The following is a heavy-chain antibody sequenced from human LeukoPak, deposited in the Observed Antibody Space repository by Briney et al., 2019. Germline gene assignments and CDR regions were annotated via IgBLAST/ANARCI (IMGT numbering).Heavy chain of an antibody. J-gene: IGHJ4*02. CDR1: GFTFSSFT. V-gene: IGHV3-48*04. Sequence: GGSLRLSCAASGFTFSSFTMNWVRQAPGKGLEWISYISGSSSTIYYADSVKGRFTVSRDNAKNSLYLQMNSLRAEDTAVYYCARDWVVGAFDYWGQGTLVTVSS. D-gene: IGHD1-26*01. CDR2: ISGSSSTI. CDR3: ARDWVVGAFDY.